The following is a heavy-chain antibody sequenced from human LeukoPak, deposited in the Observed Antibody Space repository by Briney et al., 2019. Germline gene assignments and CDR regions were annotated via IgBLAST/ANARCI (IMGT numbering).Heavy chain of an antibody. D-gene: IGHD6-13*01. CDR3: ARDRASGYSSRLDAFDI. V-gene: IGHV3-66*02. Sequence: GGSLRLSCAASGFTVSSNYMSWVRRAPGKGLEWVSVIYSGGSTYYADSVKGRFTISRDNSKNTLYLQMNSLRAEDTAVYYCARDRASGYSSRLDAFDIWGQGTMVTVSS. CDR2: IYSGGST. CDR1: GFTVSSNY. J-gene: IGHJ3*02.